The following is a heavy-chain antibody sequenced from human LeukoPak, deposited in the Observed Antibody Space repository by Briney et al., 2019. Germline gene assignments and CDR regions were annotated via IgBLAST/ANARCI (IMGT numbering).Heavy chain of an antibody. J-gene: IGHJ6*02. CDR3: ATSAPTIFGVFIKLGVDYYYGMDV. Sequence: ASVKVSCKVSGYTLTELSMHWVRQARGKGLEWMGGFDPEDGETINAQKFQGRVTMTEDTSTDTAYMELSSLRSEDTAVYYCATSAPTIFGVFIKLGVDYYYGMDVWGQGTTVTVSS. V-gene: IGHV1-24*01. CDR2: FDPEDGET. CDR1: GYTLTELS. D-gene: IGHD3-3*01.